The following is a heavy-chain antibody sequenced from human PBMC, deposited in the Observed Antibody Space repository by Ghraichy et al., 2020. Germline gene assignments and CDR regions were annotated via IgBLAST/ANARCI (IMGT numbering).Heavy chain of an antibody. J-gene: IGHJ4*02. CDR2: INYSGST. V-gene: IGHV4-39*07. Sequence: SETLSLTCTVSGDSISSSSYYWGWIRQPPGKGPEWIGSINYSGSTYYNPSLKSRVTISVDTSKNQFSLKLSSVTAADTAVYYCASDQYNISWYKYRGQGILVTVSS. D-gene: IGHD6-13*01. CDR1: GDSISSSSYY. CDR3: ASDQYNISWYKY.